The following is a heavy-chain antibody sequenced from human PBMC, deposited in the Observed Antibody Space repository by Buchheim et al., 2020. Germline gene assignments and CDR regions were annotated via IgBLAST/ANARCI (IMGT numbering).Heavy chain of an antibody. CDR3: ARDEWELLMFYYYGMDV. J-gene: IGHJ6*02. CDR1: GGTFSSYT. D-gene: IGHD1-26*01. Sequence: QVQLVQSGAEVKKPGSSVKVSCKASGGTFSSYTISWVRQAPGQGLEWMGRIIPILGIANYAQKFQGRVTITADKSTSTAYMELSSLRSEDTAVYYCARDEWELLMFYYYGMDVWGQGTT. CDR2: IIPILGIA. V-gene: IGHV1-69*08.